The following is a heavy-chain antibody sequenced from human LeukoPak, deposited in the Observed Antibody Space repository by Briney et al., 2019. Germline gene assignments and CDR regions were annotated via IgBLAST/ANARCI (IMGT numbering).Heavy chain of an antibody. J-gene: IGHJ4*02. CDR3: ARGPGYSSGWYKGLDY. D-gene: IGHD6-19*01. V-gene: IGHV4-4*02. CDR1: GGSISSSNW. CDR2: IYHSGST. Sequence: SSETLSLTCAVSGGSISSSNWWSWVRQPPGKGLEWIGEIYHSGSTNYNPSLKSRVTISVDKSKNQFSLKLSSVTAADTAVYYCARGPGYSSGWYKGLDYWGQGTLVTVSS.